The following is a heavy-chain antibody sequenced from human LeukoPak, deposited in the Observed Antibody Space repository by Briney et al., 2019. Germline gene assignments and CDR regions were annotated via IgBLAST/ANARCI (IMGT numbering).Heavy chain of an antibody. CDR3: AKDGEAMCGGDCYHSAFDY. J-gene: IGHJ4*02. D-gene: IGHD2-21*01. CDR1: GFTFSNYA. Sequence: PAGGSLRLSCAASGFTFSNYAMGWVRQAPGKGLEWVSAISGSGGSTYYADSVKGRFTISRDNSKNTLYLQMNSLRAEDTAVYYCAKDGEAMCGGDCYHSAFDYWGQGTLVTVSS. V-gene: IGHV3-23*01. CDR2: ISGSGGST.